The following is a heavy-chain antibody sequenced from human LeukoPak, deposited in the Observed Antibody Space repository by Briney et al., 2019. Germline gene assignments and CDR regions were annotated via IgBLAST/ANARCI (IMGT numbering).Heavy chain of an antibody. J-gene: IGHJ5*02. D-gene: IGHD2-2*01. V-gene: IGHV4-34*01. CDR2: INHSGST. CDR1: GGSFSGYY. CDR3: ARERRYCSSTSCFWLDP. Sequence: PSETLSLTCAVYGGSFSGYYWSWIRQPPGKGLEWIGEINHSGSTNYNPSLKSRVTISVDTSKNQFSLKLSSVTAADTAVYYCARERRYCSSTSCFWLDPWGQGTLVTVSS.